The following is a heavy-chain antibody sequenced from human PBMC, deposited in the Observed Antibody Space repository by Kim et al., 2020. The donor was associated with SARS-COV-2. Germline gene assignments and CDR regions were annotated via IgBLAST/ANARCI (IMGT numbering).Heavy chain of an antibody. CDR1: GGSISSYY. CDR3: ARAHSGSYRSGYYFDY. CDR2: IYYSGST. Sequence: SDTLSLTCTVSGGSISSYYWSWIRLPPGKGLEWIGYIYYSGSTNCNPSLKSRVTISVDTSKNQFSLKLSSVTAADTAVYYCARAHSGSYRSGYYFDYWGQGTLVTVSS. D-gene: IGHD1-26*01. J-gene: IGHJ4*02. V-gene: IGHV4-59*01.